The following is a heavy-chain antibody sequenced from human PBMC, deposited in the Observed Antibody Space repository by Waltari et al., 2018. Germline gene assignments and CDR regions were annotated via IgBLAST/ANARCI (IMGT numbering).Heavy chain of an antibody. V-gene: IGHV1-69*05. J-gene: IGHJ4*02. CDR2: IIPIFGTA. D-gene: IGHD1-26*01. CDR3: ARAQGGATTSHDYYFDY. Sequence: QVQLVQSGAEVKKPGSSVTVSCKASGGTFSSYAISWVRQAPGQGLKWMGGIIPIFGTANYAQKFQGRVTITTDESTSTAYMELSSLRSEDTAVYYCARAQGGATTSHDYYFDYWGQGTLVTVSS. CDR1: GGTFSSYA.